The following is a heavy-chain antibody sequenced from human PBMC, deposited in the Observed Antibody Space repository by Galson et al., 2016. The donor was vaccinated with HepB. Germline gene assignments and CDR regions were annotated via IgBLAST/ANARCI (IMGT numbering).Heavy chain of an antibody. CDR1: GGTFPSYS. CDR3: ARGAPFTTVVASYYFDY. J-gene: IGHJ4*02. V-gene: IGHV1-69*13. Sequence: SVKVSCKASGGTFPSYSIGWVRQAPGQGLEWMGGIIPIFGTSNYAQNFQGRLTIAADDSTGTAYMELSSLRSEDTAVCYCARGAPFTTVVASYYFDYWGLGTLVTVSS. D-gene: IGHD4-23*01. CDR2: IIPIFGTS.